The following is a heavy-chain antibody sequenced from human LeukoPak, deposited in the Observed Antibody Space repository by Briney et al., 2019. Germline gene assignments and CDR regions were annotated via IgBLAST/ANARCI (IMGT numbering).Heavy chain of an antibody. J-gene: IGHJ2*01. CDR3: VRGALPGDNWYFDL. V-gene: IGHV3-13*01. CDR1: GFPFSAYD. Sequence: GGSLRLSCAASGFPFSAYDMHWVRQAPGKGLEWVSAFGSAGDTYYPGAVKGRFTISRDYAKNSLFLQMNNLIAGDTAVYFCVRGALPGDNWYFDLWGRGTLVTVSS. CDR2: FGSAGDT.